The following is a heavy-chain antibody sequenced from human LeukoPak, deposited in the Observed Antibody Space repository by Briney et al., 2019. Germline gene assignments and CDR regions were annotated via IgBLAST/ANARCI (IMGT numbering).Heavy chain of an antibody. V-gene: IGHV4-59*08. CDR3: ARHDPRGVPARLTLFDY. CDR2: IYYSGST. D-gene: IGHD2-2*01. J-gene: IGHJ4*02. CDR1: GDSMNNYY. Sequence: PSETVSHIRTVSGDSMNNYYGSWIRQPPGKGLEWIGYIYYSGSTNYNPSLKSRVTISVDTAKNQFSLNLSSVTAADTAVYYCARHDPRGVPARLTLFDYWGQGTLVTVSS.